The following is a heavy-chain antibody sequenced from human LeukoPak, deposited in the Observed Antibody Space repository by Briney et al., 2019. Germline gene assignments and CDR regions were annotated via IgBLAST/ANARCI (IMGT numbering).Heavy chain of an antibody. Sequence: PGGSLRLSCAASGFTFSNGWLSWVRQAPGKGLEWVGRIKSKIDGETTDYAAPVKGRFTISRDDSKSTLYLQMSSLKTEDTAVYYCAKAPSSNWYAPYYFDYWGQGTLVTVSS. CDR2: IKSKIDGETT. V-gene: IGHV3-15*01. CDR1: GFTFSNGW. J-gene: IGHJ4*02. CDR3: AKAPSSNWYAPYYFDY. D-gene: IGHD6-13*01.